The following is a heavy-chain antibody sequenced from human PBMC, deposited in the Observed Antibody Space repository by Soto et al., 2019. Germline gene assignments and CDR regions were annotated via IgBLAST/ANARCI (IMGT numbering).Heavy chain of an antibody. J-gene: IGHJ4*02. V-gene: IGHV3-21*01. Sequence: EVQLVESGGGLVKPGGSLRLSCAASGFTFSSYSMNWVRQAPGKGLEWVSSISSSSSYIYYADSVKGRFTISRDNAKNSLYLQMNSLRAEDTAVYYCARATMFYDILTGYYPDNFDYWGQGTLVTVSS. CDR2: ISSSSSYI. CDR3: ARATMFYDILTGYYPDNFDY. D-gene: IGHD3-9*01. CDR1: GFTFSSYS.